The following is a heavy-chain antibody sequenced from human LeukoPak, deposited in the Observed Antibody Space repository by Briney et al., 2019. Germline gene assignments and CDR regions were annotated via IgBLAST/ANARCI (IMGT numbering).Heavy chain of an antibody. J-gene: IGHJ6*02. CDR1: GFTFSSYA. CDR2: ISYDGSNK. Sequence: GGSLRLSCAASGFTFSSYAMHWVRQAPGKGLEWAAVISYDGSNKYYADSVKGRFTISRDNSKNTLYLQMNSLRAEDTAVYYCARDFLETPYCSGGSCFHYYYGMDVWGQGTTVTVSS. D-gene: IGHD2-15*01. V-gene: IGHV3-30-3*01. CDR3: ARDFLETPYCSGGSCFHYYYGMDV.